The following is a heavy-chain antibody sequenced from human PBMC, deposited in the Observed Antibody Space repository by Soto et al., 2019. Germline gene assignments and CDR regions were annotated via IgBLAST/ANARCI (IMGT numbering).Heavy chain of an antibody. J-gene: IGHJ4*01. CDR1: GGSFSVYY. CDR3: RRVAPLKPGSS. CDR2: INYSGST. V-gene: IGHV4-34*01. Sequence: PSETLSLTCAVYGGSFSVYYLSWIRQPPGKGLEWIGEINYSGSTNYNPSLKSRVTISLDTSKNQFSLRLSSVTAADTAVYYCRRVAPLKPGSSRGQGTLVTVS.